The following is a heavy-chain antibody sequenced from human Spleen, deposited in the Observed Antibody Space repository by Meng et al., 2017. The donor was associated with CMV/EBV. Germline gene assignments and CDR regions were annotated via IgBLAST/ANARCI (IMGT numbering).Heavy chain of an antibody. Sequence: GESLKISCKGSENSVTNYWIGWVRQMPGKGLEWMGFIYAADSDTRYSPSFEGQVTISADKSINTAYLQWSSLKASDTAMYYCARPAGTELMDAFDIWGQGTMVTVSS. CDR1: ENSVTNYW. V-gene: IGHV5-51*01. CDR2: IYAADSDT. J-gene: IGHJ3*02. D-gene: IGHD6-19*01. CDR3: ARPAGTELMDAFDI.